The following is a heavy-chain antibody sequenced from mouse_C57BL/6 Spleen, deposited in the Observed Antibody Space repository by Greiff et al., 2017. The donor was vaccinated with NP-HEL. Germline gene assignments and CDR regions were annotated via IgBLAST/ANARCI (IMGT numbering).Heavy chain of an antibody. Sequence: VKLVESGAELARPGASVKLSCKASGYTFTSYGISWVKQRTGQGLEWIGEIYPRSGNTYYNEKFKGKATLTADKSSSTAYMELRSLTSEDSAVYFCARGDYDYYEGYFDYWGQGTTLTVSS. J-gene: IGHJ2*01. CDR2: IYPRSGNT. CDR3: ARGDYDYYEGYFDY. D-gene: IGHD2-4*01. V-gene: IGHV1-81*01. CDR1: GYTFTSYG.